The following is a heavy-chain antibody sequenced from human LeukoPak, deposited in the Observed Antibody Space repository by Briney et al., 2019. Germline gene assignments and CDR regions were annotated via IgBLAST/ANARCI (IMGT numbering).Heavy chain of an antibody. CDR2: MNPNSGNT. Sequence: ASVKVSCKASGYTFTSYDINWVRQATGQGLEWMGWMNPNSGNTGYAQKFQGRVTMTEDTSTDTAYMELSSLRSEDTAVYYCAVNYGSGSYYHDYWGQGTLVTVSS. J-gene: IGHJ4*02. V-gene: IGHV1-8*01. CDR3: AVNYGSGSYYHDY. CDR1: GYTFTSYD. D-gene: IGHD3-10*01.